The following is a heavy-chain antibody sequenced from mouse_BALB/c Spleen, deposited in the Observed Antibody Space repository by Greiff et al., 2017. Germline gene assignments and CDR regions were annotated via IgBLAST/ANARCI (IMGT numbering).Heavy chain of an antibody. CDR1: GYTFTNYW. CDR2: IYPGGGYT. D-gene: IGHD2-2*01. V-gene: IGHV1-63*02. CDR3: ARSGGYDEAMDY. J-gene: IGHJ4*01. Sequence: VQVVESGAELVRPGTSVKMSCKAAGYTFTNYWIGWVKQRPGHGLEWIGDIYPGGGYTNYNEKFKGKATLTADTSSSTAYMQLSSLTSEDSAIYYCARSGGYDEAMDYWGQGTSVTVSS.